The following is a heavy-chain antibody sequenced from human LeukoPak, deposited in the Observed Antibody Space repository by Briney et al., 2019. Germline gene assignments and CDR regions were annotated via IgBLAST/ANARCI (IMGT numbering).Heavy chain of an antibody. J-gene: IGHJ6*03. CDR3: ARQRILTGYYYYYYYMDV. CDR2: INHSGST. D-gene: IGHD3-9*01. CDR1: GGSFSGYY. V-gene: IGHV4-34*01. Sequence: PSETLSLTCAVYGGSFSGYYWSWIRQPPGKGLEWIGEINHSGSTNYNPSLKSRVTISVDTSKNQFSLKLSSVTAADTAVYYCARQRILTGYYYYYYYMDVWGKGTTVTVSS.